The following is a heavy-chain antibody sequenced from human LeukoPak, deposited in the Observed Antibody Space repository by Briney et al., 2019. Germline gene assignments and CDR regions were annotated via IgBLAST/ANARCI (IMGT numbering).Heavy chain of an antibody. CDR2: IYYSGST. CDR3: AGKGYSSQFDY. J-gene: IGHJ4*02. Sequence: SETLSLTCPVSGGSISSHYWSWIRQPPGKGLEWIGYIYYSGSTNYNPSLKSRVTISVDTSKNQFSLKLSSVTAADTAVYYSAGKGYSSQFDYWGQGTLVTVSS. V-gene: IGHV4-59*11. D-gene: IGHD6-13*01. CDR1: GGSISSHY.